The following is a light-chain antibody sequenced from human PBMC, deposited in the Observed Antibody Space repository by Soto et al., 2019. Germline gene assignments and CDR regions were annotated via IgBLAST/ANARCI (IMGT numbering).Light chain of an antibody. CDR1: QDISNY. J-gene: IGKJ1*01. CDR3: QQSYNTPLT. Sequence: DIQMTQSPSSLSASVGDRVTITCQASQDISNYLNWYQQKPGKAPKLLIYAASSLQSGVPSRFSGSGSGTDFTLTISSLQPEDFATYYCQQSYNTPLTFGQGTKVDIK. CDR2: AAS. V-gene: IGKV1-39*01.